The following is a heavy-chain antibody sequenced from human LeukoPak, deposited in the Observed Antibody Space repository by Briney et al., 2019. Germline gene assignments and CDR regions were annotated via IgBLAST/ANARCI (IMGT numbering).Heavy chain of an antibody. D-gene: IGHD2-21*01. CDR3: ARVYYSRFDP. Sequence: PSETLSLTCSVSGGSISSYYWSWIRQPAGKGLEWIGHIYTSGTTNYNPSIRSRVTMSVDTSKNQFSLRLTTVTAADTAVYYCARVYYSRFDPWGQGTLVTVSS. J-gene: IGHJ5*02. V-gene: IGHV4-4*07. CDR1: GGSISSYY. CDR2: IYTSGTT.